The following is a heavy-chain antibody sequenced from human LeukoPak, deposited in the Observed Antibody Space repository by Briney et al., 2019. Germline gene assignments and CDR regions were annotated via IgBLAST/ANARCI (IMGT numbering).Heavy chain of an antibody. CDR3: ARGDYRKRMDY. CDR2: INHSGST. CDR1: GGSFSGYY. V-gene: IGHV4-34*01. D-gene: IGHD1-14*01. J-gene: IGHJ4*02. Sequence: SETLSLTCAVYGGSFSGYYWSWIRQPPGKGLEWIGEINHSGSTNYNSSLKSRVTISVDTSKNQFSLKLSSVTAADTAVYYCARGDYRKRMDYWGQGTPVTVSS.